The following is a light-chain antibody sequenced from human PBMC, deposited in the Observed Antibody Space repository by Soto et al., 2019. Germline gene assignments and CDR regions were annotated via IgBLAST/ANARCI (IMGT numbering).Light chain of an antibody. CDR2: DAS. CDR3: QHYNNYPWT. CDR1: QNVNKW. J-gene: IGKJ1*01. Sequence: IQMTQSPSTLSASVGDRVTITCRASQNVNKWLAWYQQKPGKAPELLIYDASTLESGVPSGFSGSGSGTEFTLTINSLQPDDFGTYYCQHYNNYPWTFGQGTKVDI. V-gene: IGKV1-5*01.